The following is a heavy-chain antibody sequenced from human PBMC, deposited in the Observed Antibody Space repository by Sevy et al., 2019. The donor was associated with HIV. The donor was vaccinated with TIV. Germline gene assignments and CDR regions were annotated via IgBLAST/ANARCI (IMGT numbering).Heavy chain of an antibody. CDR1: GGSMSSYF. J-gene: IGHJ4*02. V-gene: IGHV4-59*01. D-gene: IGHD3-10*01. Sequence: SETLSLTCTVSGGSMSSYFWSWIRQSPGKGLEWIGYIYYTGTTNYNPSLKSRLTMSLDTSKNRFSLKLTAVTAADTAVYYCARDSVLSPRVFDSWGQGTLVTVSS. CDR3: ARDSVLSPRVFDS. CDR2: IYYTGTT.